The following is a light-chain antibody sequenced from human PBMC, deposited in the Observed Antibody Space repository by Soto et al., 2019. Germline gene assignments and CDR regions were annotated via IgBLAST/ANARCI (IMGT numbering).Light chain of an antibody. CDR2: AAS. Sequence: DIQVTQSPSTLPASVGARVTITCRASQSISSYLNWYQQKPGKAPKLLIYAASSLQSGVPSRFSGSGSGTEFTLTVSSLQPEDWATYYGVQLYSYPLTFGGGTKVDIK. V-gene: IGKV1-17*01. CDR1: QSISSY. J-gene: IGKJ4*01. CDR3: VQLYSYPLT.